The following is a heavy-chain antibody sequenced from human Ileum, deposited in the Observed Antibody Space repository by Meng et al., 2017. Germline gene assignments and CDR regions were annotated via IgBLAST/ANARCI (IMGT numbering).Heavy chain of an antibody. CDR1: GFTVSSYS. J-gene: IGHJ5*02. CDR3: ARERQDNRWFDP. Sequence: EVQLVESGGDLVKPGGSLRLSCAASGFTVSSYSMNWVRQAPGKGLEWVSSISSSSSYIYYADSLKGRFTISRDNAKNSLYLQMNSLRAEDTAVYYCARERQDNRWFDPWGQGTLVTVSS. D-gene: IGHD1-1*01. CDR2: ISSSSSYI. V-gene: IGHV3-21*01.